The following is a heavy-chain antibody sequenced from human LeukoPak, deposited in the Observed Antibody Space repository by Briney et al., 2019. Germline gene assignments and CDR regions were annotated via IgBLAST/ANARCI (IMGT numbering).Heavy chain of an antibody. V-gene: IGHV4-59*01. CDR2: IYYSGST. CDR1: GGSMSTCY. J-gene: IGHJ4*02. CDR3: ARGVGSYYSLYYFDY. Sequence: SEPVPLTCTVSGGSMSTCYWSWTRQPPGKGLEWIGYIYYSGSTNYNPSLKSPITISVDTSKNQFSMKLSSVTAADTAVYYCARGVGSYYSLYYFDYWGEGPLPSVSS. D-gene: IGHD1-26*01.